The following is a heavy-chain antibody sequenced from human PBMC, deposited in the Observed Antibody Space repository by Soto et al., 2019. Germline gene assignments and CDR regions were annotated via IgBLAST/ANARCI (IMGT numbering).Heavy chain of an antibody. J-gene: IGHJ5*02. V-gene: IGHV3-20*01. CDR3: AREEICSSTSCYNWFDP. D-gene: IGHD2-2*01. Sequence: GGSLRLSCAASGFTFDDYGMSWVRQAPGKGLEWVSGINWNGGSTGYADSVKGRFTISRDNAKNSLYLQMNSLRAEDTALYHCAREEICSSTSCYNWFDPWGQGTLVTVSS. CDR1: GFTFDDYG. CDR2: INWNGGST.